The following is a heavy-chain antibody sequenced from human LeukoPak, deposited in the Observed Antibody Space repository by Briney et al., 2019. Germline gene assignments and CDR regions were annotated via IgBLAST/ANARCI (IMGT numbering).Heavy chain of an antibody. J-gene: IGHJ4*02. CDR2: IYYSGST. V-gene: IGHV4-30-4*08. Sequence: SQTLSLTCTVSGGSISSGDYYWSWIRQPPGKGLEWIGNIYYSGSTYYNPSLKSRVTISVDTSKNQFSLKLSSVTAADTAVYYCARGKPGGYSSAMLGVLDYWGQGTLVTVSS. D-gene: IGHD6-19*01. CDR1: GGSISSGDYY. CDR3: ARGKPGGYSSAMLGVLDY.